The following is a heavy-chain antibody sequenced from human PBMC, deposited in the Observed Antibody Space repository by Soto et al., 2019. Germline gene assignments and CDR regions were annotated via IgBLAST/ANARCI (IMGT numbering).Heavy chain of an antibody. CDR2: INDYGTTI. Sequence: PGRSLRHSCAASAVIPGHYCKHWVRQAPGKGLVWVSRINDYGTTINYAESVEGRFIISRDDAKSEVYLQMNNLRAEDSAVYYCARGGLEPFDS. J-gene: IGHJ4*01. CDR3: ARGGLEPFDS. V-gene: IGHV3-74*01. CDR1: AVIPGHYC. D-gene: IGHD1-1*01.